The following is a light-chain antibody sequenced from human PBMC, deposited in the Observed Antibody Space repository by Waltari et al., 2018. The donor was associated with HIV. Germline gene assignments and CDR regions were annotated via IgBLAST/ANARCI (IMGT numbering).Light chain of an antibody. Sequence: QSVLTQPPSASGTPGQRVTISCSGGSYNIGNNFVYWFQQPTGTAPRLLVFGNNQRPSGVPDRFSGSKGGTSASLVISGLRSEDEGTYYCATGDDDLSGVVFGGGSKLTVL. V-gene: IGLV1-47*01. CDR1: SYNIGNNF. CDR3: ATGDDDLSGVV. CDR2: GNN. J-gene: IGLJ2*01.